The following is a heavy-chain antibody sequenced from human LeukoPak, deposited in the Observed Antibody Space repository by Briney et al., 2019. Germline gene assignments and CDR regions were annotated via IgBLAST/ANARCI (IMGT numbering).Heavy chain of an antibody. CDR3: TRVGYIDEGIDY. D-gene: IGHD5-24*01. CDR1: GFTFSRYW. CDR2: IKQDGSKK. Sequence: PGGSLRLSCEGSGFTFSRYWLNWVRQAPGKGLEWVANIKQDGSKKSYVDSVKGRFTISRYNAKNSLYLQMNGLRAEDTAIYYCTRVGYIDEGIDYWGQGTLVTVSS. V-gene: IGHV3-7*04. J-gene: IGHJ4*02.